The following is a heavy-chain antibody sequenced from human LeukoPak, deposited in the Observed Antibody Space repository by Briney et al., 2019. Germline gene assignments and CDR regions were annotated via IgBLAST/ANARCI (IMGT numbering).Heavy chain of an antibody. Sequence: PSETLSLTCTVSGGSISSSSYYWGWIRQPPGKGLEWIGSIYYSGSTYYNPSLKSRVTISVDTSKNQFSLKLSSVTAADTAVYYCARRGTLGFDIWGQGTMVTVSS. J-gene: IGHJ3*02. D-gene: IGHD3-16*01. CDR1: GGSISSSSYY. CDR3: ARRGTLGFDI. V-gene: IGHV4-39*01. CDR2: IYYSGST.